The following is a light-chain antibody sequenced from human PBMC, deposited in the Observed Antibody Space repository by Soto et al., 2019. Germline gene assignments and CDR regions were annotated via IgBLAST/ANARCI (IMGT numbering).Light chain of an antibody. J-gene: IGLJ2*01. CDR1: TSDVGTYTY. CDR3: TSHTSSSTPL. CDR2: DVS. V-gene: IGLV2-14*03. Sequence: QSALTQPASVSGDPGQSITISCTGTTSDVGTYTYVSWYQHHPGKAPKLMIYDVSNRPSGVSNRFSGSQSGNTASLTISGLQAEDEADYYCTSHTSSSTPLFGGGTKVTVL.